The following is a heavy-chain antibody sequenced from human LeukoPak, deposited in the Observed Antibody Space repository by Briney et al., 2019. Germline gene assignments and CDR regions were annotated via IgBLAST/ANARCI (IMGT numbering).Heavy chain of an antibody. D-gene: IGHD3-3*02. CDR2: ISGSGDNT. V-gene: IGHV3-23*01. Sequence: GGSLRLSCAASGFTFSNYAMSWVRQAPGKGLEWVSAISGSGDNTYYADSAKGRFTVSRDNSKDTLYLQMNSLRADDTAVYYCAKAFSGGKWTPDYWGQGTLVTVSS. CDR1: GFTFSNYA. J-gene: IGHJ4*02. CDR3: AKAFSGGKWTPDY.